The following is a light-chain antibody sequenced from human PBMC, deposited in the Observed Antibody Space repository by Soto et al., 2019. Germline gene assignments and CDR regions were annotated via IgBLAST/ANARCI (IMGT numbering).Light chain of an antibody. CDR1: HDIINS. CDR3: QQYNSLYT. J-gene: IGKJ2*01. V-gene: IGKV1-33*01. CDR2: DAF. Sequence: DIQMTQSPSSLSASVGDRVTITCQASHDIINSLNWFQQKPGEAPKLLIFDAFKLQTGVPSRFSGSGSGTDFTLTISSLQPEDIATYYCQQYNSLYTFGQGTKLDIK.